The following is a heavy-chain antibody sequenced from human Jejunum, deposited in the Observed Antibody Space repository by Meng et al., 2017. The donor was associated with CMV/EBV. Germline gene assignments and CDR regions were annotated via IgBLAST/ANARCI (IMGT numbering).Heavy chain of an antibody. Sequence: FTFSSYSMNWVRQAPGKGLEWVSSITTTTNYIYYAESVKGRFTISRDNSNNTLFLQMNRLQPEDTAVYYCATDLGVGWVSVAPDYWGQGSLGTVSS. CDR1: FTFSSYS. CDR3: ATDLGVGWVSVAPDY. V-gene: IGHV3-21*01. D-gene: IGHD3-16*01. J-gene: IGHJ4*02. CDR2: ITTTTNYI.